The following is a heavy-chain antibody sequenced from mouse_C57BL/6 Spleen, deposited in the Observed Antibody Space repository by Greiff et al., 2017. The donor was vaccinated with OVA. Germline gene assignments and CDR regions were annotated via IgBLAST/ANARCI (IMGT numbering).Heavy chain of an antibody. V-gene: IGHV1-26*01. J-gene: IGHJ1*03. CDR3: ARYYYGSREAYWYFDV. D-gene: IGHD1-1*01. Sequence: EVQVVESGPELVKPGASVKISCKASGYTFTDYYMNWVKQSHGKSLEWIGDINPNNGGTSYNQKFKGKATLTVDKSSSTAYMELRSLTSEDTAVYYCARYYYGSREAYWYFDVWGTGTTVTVSS. CDR1: GYTFTDYY. CDR2: INPNNGGT.